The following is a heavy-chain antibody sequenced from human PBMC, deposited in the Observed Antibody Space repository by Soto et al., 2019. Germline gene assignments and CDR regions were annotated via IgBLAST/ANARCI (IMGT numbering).Heavy chain of an antibody. J-gene: IGHJ3*02. V-gene: IGHV1-18*01. CDR3: AKEKYSSGWYRDDAFDI. Sequence: ASVKVSCKASGYTFTSYGISWVRQAPGQGLEWMGWISAYNGNTNYAQKLQGRVTMTTDTSTSTAYMELRSLRSDDTAVYYCAKEKYSSGWYRDDAFDIWGQGTMVTVSS. CDR1: GYTFTSYG. CDR2: ISAYNGNT. D-gene: IGHD6-19*01.